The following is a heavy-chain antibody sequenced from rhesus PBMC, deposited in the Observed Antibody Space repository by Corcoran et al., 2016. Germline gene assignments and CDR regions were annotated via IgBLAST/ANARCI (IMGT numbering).Heavy chain of an antibody. J-gene: IGHJ4*01. CDR2: IYGSGGGT. Sequence: QVQLQESGPGLLKPSETLSLTCAVSGGSISDDYYWSWIRQPPGKGLEWIGYIYGSGGGTNYNPSLNNRGTISIDTSKNQFSLKLSSVTAADTAVYYCAGRIVGATLDYWGQGVLVTVSS. D-gene: IGHD1-44*02. V-gene: IGHV4-106*01. CDR3: AGRIVGATLDY. CDR1: GGSISDDYY.